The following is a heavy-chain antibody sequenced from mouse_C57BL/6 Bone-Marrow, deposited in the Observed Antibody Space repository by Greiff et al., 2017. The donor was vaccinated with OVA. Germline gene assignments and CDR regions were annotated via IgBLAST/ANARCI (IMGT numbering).Heavy chain of an antibody. J-gene: IGHJ2*01. V-gene: IGHV1-55*01. Sequence: QVQLQQPGAELVRPGSSVKLSCKASGYTFTSYWMDWVKQRPGQGLEWIGDIYPGSGSTNYNEKFKSKATLTVDTSSSTAYMQLSSLTSEDSAVYYCARGYYFDYWGQGTTLTVSS. CDR3: ARGYYFDY. CDR2: IYPGSGST. CDR1: GYTFTSYW.